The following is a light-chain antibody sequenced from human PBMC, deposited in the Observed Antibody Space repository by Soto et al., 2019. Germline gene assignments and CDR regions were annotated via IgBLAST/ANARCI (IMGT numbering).Light chain of an antibody. J-gene: IGLJ1*01. CDR2: TND. Sequence: QSVLTQPPSASGTPGQRVTISCSGSSSNIGRNTVHWYQQLPGTAPNVLIYTNDKRPSGVPDRLSGAKSGTSASLAISGLQSDDDADDYCGAWDDSLKGHVFGTGTKLTVL. V-gene: IGLV1-44*01. CDR3: GAWDDSLKGHV. CDR1: SSNIGRNT.